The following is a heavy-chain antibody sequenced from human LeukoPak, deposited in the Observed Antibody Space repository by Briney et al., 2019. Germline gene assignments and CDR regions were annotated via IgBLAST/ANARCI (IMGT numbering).Heavy chain of an antibody. V-gene: IGHV3-23*01. J-gene: IGHJ4*02. D-gene: IGHD3-3*01. CDR3: AEIGSGNKFDY. CDR2: ISGSGGST. CDR1: GFTFSSYA. Sequence: GGSLRLSCAASGFTFSSYAMSWVRQAPGKGLEWVSAISGSGGSTYYADSVKGRFTISRDNSKSTLYLQMNSLRADDTAVYYCAEIGSGNKFDYWGQGTLVTVSS.